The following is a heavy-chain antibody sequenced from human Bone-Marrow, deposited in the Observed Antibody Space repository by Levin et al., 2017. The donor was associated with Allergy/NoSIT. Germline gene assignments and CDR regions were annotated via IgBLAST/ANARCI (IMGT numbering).Heavy chain of an antibody. CDR3: ARDPTSLLMVYATADY. CDR1: GYTFTGYY. D-gene: IGHD2-8*01. V-gene: IGHV1-2*02. CDR2: INPNSGGT. J-gene: IGHJ4*02. Sequence: GASVKVSCKASGYTFTGYYMHWVRQAPGQGLEWMGWINPNSGGTNYAQKFQGRVTMTRDTSISTAYMELSRLRSDDTAVYYCARDPTSLLMVYATADYWGQGTLVTVSS.